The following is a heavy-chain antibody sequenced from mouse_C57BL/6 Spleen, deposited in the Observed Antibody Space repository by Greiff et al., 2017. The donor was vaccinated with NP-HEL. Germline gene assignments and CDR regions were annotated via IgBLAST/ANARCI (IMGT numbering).Heavy chain of an antibody. J-gene: IGHJ1*03. D-gene: IGHD1-1*01. Sequence: EVKVVESEGGLVQPGSSMKLSCTASGFTFSDYYMAWVRQVPEKGLEWVANINYDGSSTYYLDSLKSRFIISRDNAKNILYLQMSSLKSEDTATYYCARELRSGYFDVWGTGTTVTVSS. V-gene: IGHV5-16*01. CDR2: INYDGSST. CDR1: GFTFSDYY. CDR3: ARELRSGYFDV.